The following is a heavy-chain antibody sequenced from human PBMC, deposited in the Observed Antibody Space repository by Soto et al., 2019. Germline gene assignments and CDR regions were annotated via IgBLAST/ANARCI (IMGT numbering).Heavy chain of an antibody. CDR2: IWYDGSNK. CDR3: AREEAITIFGVVTYYGMDV. V-gene: IGHV3-33*01. D-gene: IGHD3-3*01. J-gene: IGHJ6*02. CDR1: GFTFSSYG. Sequence: SLRLSCAASGFTFSSYGMHWVRQAPGKGLEWVAVIWYDGSNKYYADSVKGRFTISRDNSKNTLYLQMNSLRAEDTAVYYCAREEAITIFGVVTYYGMDVWGQGTTVTVSS.